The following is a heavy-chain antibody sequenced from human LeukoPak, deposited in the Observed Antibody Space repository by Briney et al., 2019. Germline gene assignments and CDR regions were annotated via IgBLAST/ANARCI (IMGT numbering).Heavy chain of an antibody. V-gene: IGHV1-69*13. D-gene: IGHD2-21*02. CDR1: GGTFSSYA. CDR3: ARGLGDPDYYYYGMDV. CDR2: IIPIFGTA. J-gene: IGHJ6*02. Sequence: RASVKVPCKASGGTFSSYAISWVRQAPGQGLEWMGGIIPIFGTANCAQKFQGRVTITADESTSTAYMELSSLRSEDTAVYYCARGLGDPDYYYYGMDVWGQGTTVTVSS.